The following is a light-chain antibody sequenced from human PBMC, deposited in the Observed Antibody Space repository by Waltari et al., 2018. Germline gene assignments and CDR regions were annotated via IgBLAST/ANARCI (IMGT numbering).Light chain of an antibody. V-gene: IGKV1-5*03. CDR3: QQYNTYSS. CDR2: KAS. CDR1: HSISNW. J-gene: IGKJ2*01. Sequence: DIQMTQSPSSLSASVGDRVTITCRASHSISNWLAWYQQKPGKAPILLIYKASILKSGVPSRFSGSGSGTQFTLTISSLQPDDFATYYCQQYNTYSSFGQGTKLQIK.